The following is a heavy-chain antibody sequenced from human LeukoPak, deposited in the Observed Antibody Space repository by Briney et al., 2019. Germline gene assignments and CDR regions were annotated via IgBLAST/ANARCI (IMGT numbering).Heavy chain of an antibody. V-gene: IGHV4-4*02. CDR3: ARDVYDIWSGYFDY. CDR1: GDSISTPHW. Sequence: SETLSLTCDVSGDSISTPHWWSWVRQPPGKGLEWIGEIFHSGRVNYIPSLQSRVTISLDKSKNQISLEVNSVTAADTAVYYCARDVYDIWSGYFDYWGQGTLVTVSS. CDR2: IFHSGRV. J-gene: IGHJ4*02. D-gene: IGHD3-3*01.